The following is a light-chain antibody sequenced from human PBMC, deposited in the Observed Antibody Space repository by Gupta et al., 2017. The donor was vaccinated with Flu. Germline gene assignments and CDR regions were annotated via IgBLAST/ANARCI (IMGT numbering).Light chain of an antibody. V-gene: IGKV3-15*01. Sequence: GERATLSCGASQSVGSNLAWYQQKPGQAPRLLIYGASTTATGVPARFSGGGSGTEFTLTISSLQSEDIADYYCQQYNKWPGTFGQGTKVEIK. CDR2: GAS. J-gene: IGKJ1*01. CDR3: QQYNKWPGT. CDR1: QSVGSN.